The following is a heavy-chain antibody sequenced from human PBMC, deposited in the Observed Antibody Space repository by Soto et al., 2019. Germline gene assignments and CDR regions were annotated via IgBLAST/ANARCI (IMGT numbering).Heavy chain of an antibody. V-gene: IGHV4-61*05. CDR2: IYYSGST. D-gene: IGHD3-22*01. Sequence: SETLSLTCTVSSGSISSTIYSWDWIRQPPGKGLEWIGYIYYSGSTNYNPSLKSRVTISVDTSKNQFSLKLSSVTAADTAVYYCARLTGFYYDSSGYPNWFDPWGQGTLVTVSS. CDR3: ARLTGFYYDSSGYPNWFDP. CDR1: SGSISSTIYS. J-gene: IGHJ5*02.